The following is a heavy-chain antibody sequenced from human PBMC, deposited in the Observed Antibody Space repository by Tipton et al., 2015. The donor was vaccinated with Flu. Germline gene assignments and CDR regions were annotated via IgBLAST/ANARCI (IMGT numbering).Heavy chain of an antibody. J-gene: IGHJ6*02. D-gene: IGHD2-8*01. Sequence: QLVQSGAEVKKPGASVKVSCKASGYTFTGYYMHWVRQAPGQGLEWMGWINPNSGDTKYAQKIQGRVTMTRDTSISTAYMELSRLRSDDTAVYSCARDVEELMGYAIFFVGGMAVWGQGTTVPVSS. CDR2: INPNSGDT. CDR1: GYTFTGYY. V-gene: IGHV1-2*02. CDR3: ARDVEELMGYAIFFVGGMAV.